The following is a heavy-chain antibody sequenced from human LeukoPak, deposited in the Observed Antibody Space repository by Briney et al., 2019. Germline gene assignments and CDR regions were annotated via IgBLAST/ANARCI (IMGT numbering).Heavy chain of an antibody. J-gene: IGHJ4*02. CDR1: GFTVSSNY. V-gene: IGHV3-66*02. D-gene: IGHD3-9*01. CDR2: IYSGGST. Sequence: PGGSLRLSCAASGFTVSSNYMSWVRQAPGKGLEWDSVIYSGGSTYYADSVKGRFTISRDNSRNTLYLQMNSLRAEDTAVYYCAREIRLLTGYPAYYFDYWGQGTLVTVSS. CDR3: AREIRLLTGYPAYYFDY.